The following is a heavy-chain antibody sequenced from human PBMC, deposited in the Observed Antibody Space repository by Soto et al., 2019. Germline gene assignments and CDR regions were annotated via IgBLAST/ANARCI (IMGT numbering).Heavy chain of an antibody. CDR2: ISGSGGST. J-gene: IGHJ3*02. CDR3: AKDMRRWSPRYGDNAFDI. Sequence: GSLRLSCAASGFTFSSYAMSWVRQAPGKGLEWVSAISGSGGSTYYADSVKGRFTISRDNSKNTLYLQMNSLRAEDTAVYYWAKDMRRWSPRYGDNAFDIWGQGTMVTVSS. V-gene: IGHV3-23*01. D-gene: IGHD2-21*01. CDR1: GFTFSSYA.